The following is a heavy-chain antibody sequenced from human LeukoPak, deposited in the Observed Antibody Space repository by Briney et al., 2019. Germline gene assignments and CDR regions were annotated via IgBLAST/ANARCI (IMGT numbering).Heavy chain of an antibody. CDR2: IYTSGST. D-gene: IGHD3-16*01. Sequence: SETLSLTCTVSGGSISSYYWSWIRQPAGKGLEWIGRIYTSGSTNYNAPLKSRVSMSVDTSKNRFSLKLSSVTAADTAVYYCVRESPSDLGGSNDFDSWGQGTLVTVSS. V-gene: IGHV4-4*07. CDR3: VRESPSDLGGSNDFDS. J-gene: IGHJ4*02. CDR1: GGSISSYY.